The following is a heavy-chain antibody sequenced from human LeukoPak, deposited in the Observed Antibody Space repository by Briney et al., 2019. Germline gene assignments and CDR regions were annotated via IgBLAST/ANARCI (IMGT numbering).Heavy chain of an antibody. D-gene: IGHD3-10*01. CDR3: ARDFGEINPTDNNDY. Sequence: GGSLRLSCAASGFTFSSYWMSWVRQAPGKGLEWVANIKQDGSEKYYVDSVKGRFTISRDNAKSSLYLQMNSLRAEDTAVYYCARDFGEINPTDNNDYWGQGTLVTVSS. CDR2: IKQDGSEK. CDR1: GFTFSSYW. J-gene: IGHJ4*02. V-gene: IGHV3-7*01.